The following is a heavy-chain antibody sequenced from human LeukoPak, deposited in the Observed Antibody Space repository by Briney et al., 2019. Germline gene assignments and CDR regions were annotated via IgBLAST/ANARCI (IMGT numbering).Heavy chain of an antibody. CDR3: AIDPNWGTHS. Sequence: GGSLRLSCAASGFTFSTYTMYWVRHPPGKRLEWVSIIGNNGGGIHYADSVKGRFTISRDNLKNALYLQMNSLRVEDTAVYYCAIDPNWGTHSWGQGVLVTVSS. CDR2: IGNNGGGI. J-gene: IGHJ4*02. D-gene: IGHD7-27*01. V-gene: IGHV3-23*01. CDR1: GFTFSTYT.